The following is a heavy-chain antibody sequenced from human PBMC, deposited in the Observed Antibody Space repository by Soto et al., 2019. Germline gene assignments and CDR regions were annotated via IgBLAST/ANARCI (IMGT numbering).Heavy chain of an antibody. CDR1: GYTFTSYG. Sequence: GASVKVSCKASGYTFTSYGISWVRQAPGQGLEWMGWISGHNGNTYYAQKLQGRVTMTADTSTSTVYMELRSLRSDDTAVYYCARDGSYDVLTGYYYSFDYWGQGALVTVSS. CDR3: ARDGSYDVLTGYYYSFDY. D-gene: IGHD3-9*01. CDR2: ISGHNGNT. V-gene: IGHV1-18*01. J-gene: IGHJ4*02.